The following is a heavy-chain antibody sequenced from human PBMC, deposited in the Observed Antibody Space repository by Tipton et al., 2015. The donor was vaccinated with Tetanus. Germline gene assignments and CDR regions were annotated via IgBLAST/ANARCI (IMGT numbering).Heavy chain of an antibody. Sequence: KPSETLSLTCAVYGASFSDYYWTWIRQAPGKGLEWIGEIHPGGTIDYNPSLNNRVTILRDTSENQFSLKLGSVTAADTALYFCARGLDQYKSGNYWGQGTLVTVSS. D-gene: IGHD1-1*01. CDR3: ARGLDQYKSGNY. CDR1: GASFSDYY. V-gene: IGHV4-34*01. CDR2: IHPGGTI. J-gene: IGHJ4*02.